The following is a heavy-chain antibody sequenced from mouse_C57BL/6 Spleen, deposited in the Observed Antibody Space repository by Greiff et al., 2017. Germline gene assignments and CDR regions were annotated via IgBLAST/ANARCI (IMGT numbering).Heavy chain of an antibody. Sequence: VQLQQSGAELVKPGASVKLSCTASGFNIKDYYMHWVKQRTEQGLEWIGRIDPEDGETKSAPKFQGKATLTADTSSNTAYLQLSSLTSEDTAVYYCARRYDYEDAMDYWGQGTSVTVSS. CDR3: ARRYDYEDAMDY. D-gene: IGHD2-4*01. CDR1: GFNIKDYY. J-gene: IGHJ4*01. CDR2: IDPEDGET. V-gene: IGHV14-2*01.